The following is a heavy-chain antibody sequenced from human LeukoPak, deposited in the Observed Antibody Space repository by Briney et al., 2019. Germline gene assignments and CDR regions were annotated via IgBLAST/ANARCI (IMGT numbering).Heavy chain of an antibody. Sequence: GGSLRLSCEASGFTFSDYWLSWVRQAPGKGLEWVANIKQDGSEKNYVDSVKGRFTISRDNAKNSLYLQMHTLSAEDTAVYYCVRGPYALYWGQGTLVSVSS. CDR2: IKQDGSEK. V-gene: IGHV3-7*01. J-gene: IGHJ4*02. D-gene: IGHD2-2*01. CDR1: GFTFSDYW. CDR3: VRGPYALY.